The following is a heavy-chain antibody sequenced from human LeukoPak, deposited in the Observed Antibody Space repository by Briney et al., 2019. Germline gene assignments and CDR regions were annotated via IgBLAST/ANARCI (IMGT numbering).Heavy chain of an antibody. CDR3: ARAETAAGTVLVD. Sequence: SETLSLTGTVSGGSISSNYWSWIRQPPGKGLEWIGYIYYSGSTNYNPSLKSRVTISVDTSKNQFSLKLSSVTAADTAVYYCARAETAAGTVLVDWGQGTLVTVSS. CDR2: IYYSGST. CDR1: GGSISSNY. V-gene: IGHV4-59*01. D-gene: IGHD6-13*01. J-gene: IGHJ4*02.